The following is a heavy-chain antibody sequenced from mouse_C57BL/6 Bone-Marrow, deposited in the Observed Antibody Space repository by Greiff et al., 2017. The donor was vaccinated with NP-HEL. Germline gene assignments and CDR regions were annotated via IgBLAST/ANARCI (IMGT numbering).Heavy chain of an antibody. V-gene: IGHV1-55*01. CDR3: ARWGGYCAY. D-gene: IGHD2-3*01. Sequence: VQLQQPGAELVKPGASVKMSCTASGYTFTSYWITWVRQRPGQGLEWIGDIYPGSGCTHYHEKFKSKATLTVDTSSSTVYMQLSSRTSEDSAVYYCARWGGYCAYWGKGTLVTVST. CDR2: IYPGSGCT. CDR1: GYTFTSYW. J-gene: IGHJ3*01.